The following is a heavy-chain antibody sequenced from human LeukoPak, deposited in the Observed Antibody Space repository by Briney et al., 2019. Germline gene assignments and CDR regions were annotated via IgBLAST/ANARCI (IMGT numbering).Heavy chain of an antibody. CDR1: GFSFSSYW. CDR3: ASSRYCSSTSCYEGGEFDY. V-gene: IGHV3-7*01. CDR2: IKQDGSEK. D-gene: IGHD2-2*01. J-gene: IGHJ4*02. Sequence: PGGSLRLSCAASGFSFSSYWMSWVRQAPGKGLEWVANIKQDGSEKYYVDSVKGRFTISRDNAKNSLYLQMNSLRAEDTAVYYCASSRYCSSTSCYEGGEFDYWGQGTLVTVSS.